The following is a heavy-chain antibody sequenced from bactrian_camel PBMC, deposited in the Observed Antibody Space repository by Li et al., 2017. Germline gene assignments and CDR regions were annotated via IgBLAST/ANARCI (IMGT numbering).Heavy chain of an antibody. D-gene: IGHD4*01. Sequence: HVQLVESGGGLVQAGGSLRLSCKVSGHSRGSNCVGWYRLPPGRAPAEREGIAAIRRDGGETWYAASVKGRFTISRDSAKNTVYLQMNSLKPEDTGVYYCVRDYKPGDYRDDFGYWGQGTQVTVS. CDR3: VRDYKPGDYRDDFGY. V-gene: IGHV3S45*01. CDR1: GHSRGSNC. J-gene: IGHJ6*01. CDR2: IRRDGGET.